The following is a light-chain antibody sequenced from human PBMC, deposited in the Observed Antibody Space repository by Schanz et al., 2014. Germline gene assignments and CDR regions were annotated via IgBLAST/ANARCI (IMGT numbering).Light chain of an antibody. Sequence: DIQMTQSPSSQSASVGDTVTITCRASQIISNYLNWYQQKPGNAPKLLISAASNLQSGVPSRFSGSGSGTDFTLSISSLQPEDFATYYCQQYNSYPFTFGPGTKVDIK. J-gene: IGKJ3*01. CDR1: QIISNY. CDR3: QQYNSYPFT. CDR2: AAS. V-gene: IGKV1-39*01.